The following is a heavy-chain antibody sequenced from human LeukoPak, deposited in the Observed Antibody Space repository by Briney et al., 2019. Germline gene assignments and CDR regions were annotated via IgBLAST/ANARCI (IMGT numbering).Heavy chain of an antibody. V-gene: IGHV1-69*05. D-gene: IGHD6-13*01. CDR1: GGTFSSYA. CDR3: AREGYSSSWYDY. Sequence: ASVKVSCKASGGTFSSYAISWVRQAPGQGLEWMGGIIPIFGTANYAQKFQGRVTITRDTSASTAYMELSSLRSEDTAVYYCAREGYSSSWYDYWGQGTLVTVSS. J-gene: IGHJ4*02. CDR2: IIPIFGTA.